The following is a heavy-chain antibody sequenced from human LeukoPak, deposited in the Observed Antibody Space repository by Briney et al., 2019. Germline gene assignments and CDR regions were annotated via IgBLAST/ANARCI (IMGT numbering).Heavy chain of an antibody. Sequence: GRSLRLSCAASGFTFSSYAMHWVRQAPGKGLEWMAVISYDGSNKYYADSVKGRFTISRDNAKNSLYLQLNSLRAEDTALYYCARDTHYYGSGSPAFDLWGRGTMVTVSS. CDR1: GFTFSSYA. J-gene: IGHJ3*01. D-gene: IGHD3-10*01. CDR3: ARDTHYYGSGSPAFDL. V-gene: IGHV3-30*04. CDR2: ISYDGSNK.